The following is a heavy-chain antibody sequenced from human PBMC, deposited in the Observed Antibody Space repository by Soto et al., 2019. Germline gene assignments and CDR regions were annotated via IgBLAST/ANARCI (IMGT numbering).Heavy chain of an antibody. D-gene: IGHD3-22*01. CDR3: TTGSMIVVSNAVDY. Sequence: GGSLRLSCAASGFTFSDYYMSWMRQAPGKGLEWVGRIKSKTDGGTTDYAAPVKGRFTISRDDSKNTLYLQMNSLKTEDTAVYYCTTGSMIVVSNAVDYWGQGTLLTVSS. CDR2: IKSKTDGGTT. V-gene: IGHV3-15*01. J-gene: IGHJ4*02. CDR1: GFTFSDYY.